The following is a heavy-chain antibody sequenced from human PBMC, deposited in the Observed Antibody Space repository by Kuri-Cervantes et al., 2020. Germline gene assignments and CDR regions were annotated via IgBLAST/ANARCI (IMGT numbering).Heavy chain of an antibody. CDR1: GFTFSIYS. Sequence: GGSLRLSCEASGFTFSIYSMNWVRQAPGKGLEWVSYIGHSNTISYADSVKGRFTASRDNAKNSLHLQMNSLRAEDTALYYCARRFDLWGQGTMVTVSS. CDR3: ARRFDL. V-gene: IGHV3-48*01. CDR2: IGHSNTI. J-gene: IGHJ3*01.